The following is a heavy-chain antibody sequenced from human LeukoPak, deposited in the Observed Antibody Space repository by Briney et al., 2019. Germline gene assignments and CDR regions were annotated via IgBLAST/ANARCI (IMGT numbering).Heavy chain of an antibody. D-gene: IGHD5-18*01. CDR3: ARTVDTAMVGRSV. CDR1: GGSISSGDYY. J-gene: IGHJ6*02. CDR2: IYYSGST. Sequence: SEALSLTCTVSGGSISSGDYYWSWIRQPPGKGLEWIGYIYYSGSTYYNPSLKSRVTISVDTSKNQFSLKLSSVTAVDTAVYYCARTVDTAMVGRSVWGQGTTVTASS. V-gene: IGHV4-30-4*01.